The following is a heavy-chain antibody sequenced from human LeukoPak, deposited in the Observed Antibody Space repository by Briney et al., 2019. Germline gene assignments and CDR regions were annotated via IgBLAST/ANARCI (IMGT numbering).Heavy chain of an antibody. CDR1: GFTFSSYG. D-gene: IGHD3-22*01. CDR3: AKDYYYDSSGYNAFDI. J-gene: IGHJ3*02. V-gene: IGHV3-23*01. CDR2: ISGSGGST. Sequence: GGSLRLSCAASGFTFSSYGMSWVRQAPGKGLEWVSAISGSGGSTYYADSVKGRFTISRDNSKNTLYLQMNSLRAEDTAVYYCAKDYYYDSSGYNAFDIWGQGTMVTVSS.